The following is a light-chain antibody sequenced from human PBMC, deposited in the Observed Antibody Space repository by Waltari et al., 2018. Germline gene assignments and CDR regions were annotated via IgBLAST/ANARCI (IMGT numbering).Light chain of an antibody. V-gene: IGLV2-8*01. Sequence: QSALTQPPSASGSPGQSVTISCNGTSSDVGGYNYVSWYQQHPGKAPKLMIFEVSKRPSGVHDRFSVSKSGNTASLTVSVLQADDEAHYYCSSYAGSNNWVFGGGTKLTVL. CDR2: EVS. J-gene: IGLJ3*02. CDR3: SSYAGSNNWV. CDR1: SSDVGGYNY.